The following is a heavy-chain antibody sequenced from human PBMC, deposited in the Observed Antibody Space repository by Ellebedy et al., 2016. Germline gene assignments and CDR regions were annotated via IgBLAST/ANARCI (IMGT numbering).Heavy chain of an antibody. Sequence: GESLKISCAVSTFTFSDYGIYWVRQAPGKGLEWVAVISYDGSHKYYAESVRGRVSISRDNTKNTVYLEVNSLSAEDTAVYFCAKGPAGGCSGRNCPPHIYYNYMDVWGKGTAVTLPS. D-gene: IGHD1-26*01. V-gene: IGHV3-30*18. CDR2: ISYDGSHK. CDR1: TFTFSDYG. J-gene: IGHJ6*03. CDR3: AKGPAGGCSGRNCPPHIYYNYMDV.